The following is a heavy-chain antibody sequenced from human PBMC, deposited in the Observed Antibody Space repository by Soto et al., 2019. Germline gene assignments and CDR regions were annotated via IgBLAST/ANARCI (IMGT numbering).Heavy chain of an antibody. CDR1: GLTFSNAW. Sequence: EVHLGESGGGLVKPGGSLRLSCAAAGLTFSNAWMNWVRQAPGKGLEWVGRIKSKTDGGTTDYAAPVKGRFTISRDDSEKTLYLQMNSLKTEDIAVYYCTTPEVGDYYYGMDVWGLGTTVTVSS. CDR2: IKSKTDGGTT. CDR3: TTPEVGDYYYGMDV. J-gene: IGHJ6*02. V-gene: IGHV3-15*07.